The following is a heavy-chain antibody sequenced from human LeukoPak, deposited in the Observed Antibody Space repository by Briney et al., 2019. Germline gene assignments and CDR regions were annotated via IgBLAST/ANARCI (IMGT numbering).Heavy chain of an antibody. Sequence: GGSLRLSCAASGFTFSSYWMSWVRQDPGKGLEKVANINQDGSDMYYLDSVKGRFTISRDNAKNSLYLQMNSLRAEDTAVYYCARAPDYGGKGDYYYGMDVWGQGTTVTVSS. V-gene: IGHV3-7*04. CDR3: ARAPDYGGKGDYYYGMDV. D-gene: IGHD4-23*01. CDR1: GFTFSSYW. CDR2: INQDGSDM. J-gene: IGHJ6*02.